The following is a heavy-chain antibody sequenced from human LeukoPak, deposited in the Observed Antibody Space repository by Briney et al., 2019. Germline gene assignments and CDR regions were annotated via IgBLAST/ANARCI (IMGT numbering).Heavy chain of an antibody. D-gene: IGHD2-2*01. Sequence: GGSLRLSCAASGFTFSNYAMSWVRQSPGKGLEWASAIGGGSGSTYYADSVKGRFTISRDNSKNTLYLQMNTLRAEDTAAYYCAKHVGYCTSSTCHFDYWGQGTLVSVSS. J-gene: IGHJ4*02. V-gene: IGHV3-23*01. CDR2: IGGGSGST. CDR3: AKHVGYCTSSTCHFDY. CDR1: GFTFSNYA.